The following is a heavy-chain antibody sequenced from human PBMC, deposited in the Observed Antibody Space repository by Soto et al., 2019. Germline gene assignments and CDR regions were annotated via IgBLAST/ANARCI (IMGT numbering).Heavy chain of an antibody. D-gene: IGHD3-22*01. CDR3: TTGLSNGYYNFDY. V-gene: IGHV3-15*01. Sequence: GGSLRLSCAASGFTFSSYAMSWVRQAPGKGLEWVGRIKGEDDGGTTDYAAPVKGRITISTDHSKDTLYLQMNSLKTEDTAVYYCTTGLSNGYYNFDYWGQGTPVTVSS. CDR2: IKGEDDGGTT. CDR1: GFTFSSYA. J-gene: IGHJ4*02.